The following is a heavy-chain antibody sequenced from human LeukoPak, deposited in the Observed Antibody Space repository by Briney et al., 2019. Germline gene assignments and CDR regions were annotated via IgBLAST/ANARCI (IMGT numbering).Heavy chain of an antibody. CDR2: IIPVLNIT. CDR1: GGTFSSSA. CDR3: ARDQGLTAPPPYGLDV. V-gene: IGHV1-69*04. J-gene: IGHJ6*02. D-gene: IGHD5-18*01. Sequence: ASVKVSCKTSGGTFSSSAISWVRQAPGQGLEWMGRIIPVLNITTYAQKFQGRVTITADTSTSTVYMELSSLRSEETAVYYCARDQGLTAPPPYGLDVWGQGTTVIVSS.